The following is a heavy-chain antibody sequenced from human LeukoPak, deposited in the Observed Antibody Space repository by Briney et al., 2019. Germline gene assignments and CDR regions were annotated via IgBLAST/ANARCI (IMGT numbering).Heavy chain of an antibody. V-gene: IGHV3-30*03. CDR1: GFTFNAFG. CDR2: LSSDGGTR. Sequence: GGSLRLSCAGSGFTFNAFGLHWIRQAPGRGLGWVAFLSSDGGTRYFGDSVKGRFTISRDNSKKTLYLQLNTLRAEDTAVYYCTRGGVIKPAGGGFQYWGQGTLVTVSS. D-gene: IGHD3-10*01. CDR3: TRGGVIKPAGGGFQY. J-gene: IGHJ1*01.